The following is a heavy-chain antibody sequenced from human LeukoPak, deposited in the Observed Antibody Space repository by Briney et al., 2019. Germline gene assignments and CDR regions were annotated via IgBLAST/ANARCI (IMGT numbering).Heavy chain of an antibody. D-gene: IGHD6-19*01. V-gene: IGHV3-30*18. Sequence: GRSLRLSCAASGFTFDDYAMHWVRQAPGKGLEWVAVISYDGSNKYYADSVKGRFTISRDNSKNTLYLQMNSLRAEDTAVYYCAKEWGYSSGWYVDYWGQGTLVTVSS. CDR2: ISYDGSNK. CDR1: GFTFDDYA. J-gene: IGHJ4*02. CDR3: AKEWGYSSGWYVDY.